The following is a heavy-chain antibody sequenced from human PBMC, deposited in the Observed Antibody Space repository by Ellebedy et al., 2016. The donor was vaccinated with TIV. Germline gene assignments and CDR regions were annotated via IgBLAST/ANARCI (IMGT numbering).Heavy chain of an antibody. D-gene: IGHD2-15*01. V-gene: IGHV3-53*01. CDR1: GFTVRGND. CDR3: ARGFCSGLPCGFDP. J-gene: IGHJ5*02. CDR2: IYSDGTT. Sequence: GESLKISCVASGFTVRGNDMIWVRQAPRRGLEWVSLIYSDGTTYYADSVKGRVTISRDNSKNTLFLQMSSRRAEDTATYYGARGFCSGLPCGFDPWGQGTLVTVSS.